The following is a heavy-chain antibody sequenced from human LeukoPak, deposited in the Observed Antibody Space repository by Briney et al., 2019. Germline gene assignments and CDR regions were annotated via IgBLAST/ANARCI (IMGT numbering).Heavy chain of an antibody. Sequence: GGSLRLSCAASGFTFSSYSMNWVRQAPGKGLEWVSSISSSSSYIYYADSVKGRFTISRDNAKNSLYLRMNSLRAEDTAVYYCARGLGSAAIFDYWGQGTLVTVSS. CDR3: ARGLGSAAIFDY. CDR2: ISSSSSYI. V-gene: IGHV3-21*01. CDR1: GFTFSSYS. J-gene: IGHJ4*02. D-gene: IGHD2-2*01.